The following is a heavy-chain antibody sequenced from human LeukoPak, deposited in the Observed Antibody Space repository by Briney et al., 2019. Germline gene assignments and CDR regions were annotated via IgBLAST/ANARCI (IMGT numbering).Heavy chain of an antibody. CDR2: IYYSGST. D-gene: IGHD2-15*01. CDR3: ARVNWGSSFFDY. CDR1: GGSISSYY. V-gene: IGHV4-39*01. J-gene: IGHJ4*02. Sequence: SETLSLICTVSGGSISSYYWNWIRQPPGKGLEWIGSIYYSGSTYYNPSLKSRVTISVDTSKNQFSLKLSSVTAADTAVYYCARVNWGSSFFDYWGQGTLVTVSS.